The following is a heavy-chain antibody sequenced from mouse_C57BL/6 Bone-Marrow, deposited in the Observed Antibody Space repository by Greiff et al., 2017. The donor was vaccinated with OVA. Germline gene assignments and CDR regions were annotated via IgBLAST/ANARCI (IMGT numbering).Heavy chain of an antibody. V-gene: IGHV1-50*01. CDR2: IDPSDSYT. Sequence: QVQLQQPGAELVKPGASVKLSCKASGYTFTSYWMQWVKQRPGQGLEWIGEIDPSDSYTNYNQKFKGQATLTVDTSSSTAYMQRSSRTSEDSAVYYCARGASLLPLDYWGQGTSVTVSS. J-gene: IGHJ4*01. CDR1: GYTFTSYW. CDR3: ARGASLLPLDY. D-gene: IGHD2-1*01.